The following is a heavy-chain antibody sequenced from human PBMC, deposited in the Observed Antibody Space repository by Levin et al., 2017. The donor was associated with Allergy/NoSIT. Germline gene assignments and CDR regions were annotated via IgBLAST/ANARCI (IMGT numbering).Heavy chain of an antibody. D-gene: IGHD3-10*01. CDR3: AREGSNDPYYFYSLDV. V-gene: IGHV1-2*04. CDR2: INPNSGGT. J-gene: IGHJ6*02. CDR1: GYSFTGHY. Sequence: EASVKVSCKASGYSFTGHYMYWVRQAPGQGLEWMGWINPNSGGTNYAQKFKGWVTMTRDTSTNTIYMELRRLKSDDTAVYYCAREGSNDPYYFYSLDVWGQGTTVTVSS.